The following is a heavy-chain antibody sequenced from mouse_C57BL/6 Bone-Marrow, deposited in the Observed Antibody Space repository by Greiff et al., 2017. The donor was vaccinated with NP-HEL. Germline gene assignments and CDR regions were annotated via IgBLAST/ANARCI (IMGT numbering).Heavy chain of an antibody. CDR2: ISNGGGST. CDR1: GFTFSDYY. V-gene: IGHV5-12*01. D-gene: IGHD2-4*01. Sequence: DVMLVESGGGLVQPGGSLKLSCAASGFTFSDYYMYWVRQTPEKRLEWVAYISNGGGSTYYPDTVKGRFTISRDNAKNTLYLQMSRLKSEDTAMYYCARPNDYLYAMDYWGQGTSVTVSS. CDR3: ARPNDYLYAMDY. J-gene: IGHJ4*01.